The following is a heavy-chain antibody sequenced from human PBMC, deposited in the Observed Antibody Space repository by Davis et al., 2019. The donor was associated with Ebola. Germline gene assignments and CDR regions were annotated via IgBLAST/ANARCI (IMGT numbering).Heavy chain of an antibody. CDR1: GFSVSNHY. J-gene: IGHJ4*02. CDR2: IYSSGST. D-gene: IGHD5-18*01. CDR3: ATSVDTAMVPSPFDY. V-gene: IGHV3-53*01. Sequence: GESLKISCAASGFSVSNHYMGWVRQAPGKGLEWVSLIYSSGSTFYTDSVKGRFTISRDNSKNTLYLQMNSLRAEDTAVYYCATSVDTAMVPSPFDYWGQGTLVTVSS.